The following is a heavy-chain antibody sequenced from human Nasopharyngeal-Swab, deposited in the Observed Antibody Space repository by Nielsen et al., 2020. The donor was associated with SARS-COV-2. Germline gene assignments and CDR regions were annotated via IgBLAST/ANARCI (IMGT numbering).Heavy chain of an antibody. D-gene: IGHD2-2*01. Sequence: GESLKISCAASGFTFSSYWMSWVRQAPGKGLEWVANIKQDGSEKYYVDSVKGRFTISRDNAKNSLYLQMNSLRAEDTAVYYRARGGGLDIVVVPADYYYYMDVWGKGTTVTVSS. CDR3: ARGGGLDIVVVPADYYYYMDV. CDR1: GFTFSSYW. V-gene: IGHV3-7*01. CDR2: IKQDGSEK. J-gene: IGHJ6*03.